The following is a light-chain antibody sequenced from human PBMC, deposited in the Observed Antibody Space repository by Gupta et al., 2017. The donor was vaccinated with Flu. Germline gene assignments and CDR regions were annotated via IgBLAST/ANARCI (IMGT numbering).Light chain of an antibody. V-gene: IGLV2-23*02. J-gene: IGLJ1*01. CDR3: CSYAGRSTFV. Sequence: SITISCTGTSSDVGSYSTVSWDQQHPGKARKRLIYEVHKRPSGVSNRFSGSKSGNTASLTISELQPEDEAEYHCCSYAGRSTFVFGTGTKVTDL. CDR1: SSDVGSYST. CDR2: EVH.